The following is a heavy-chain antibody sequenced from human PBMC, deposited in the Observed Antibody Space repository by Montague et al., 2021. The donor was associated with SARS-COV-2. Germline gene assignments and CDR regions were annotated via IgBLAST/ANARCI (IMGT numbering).Heavy chain of an antibody. V-gene: IGHV6-1*01. CDR2: TYYRSKWYN. J-gene: IGHJ2*01. D-gene: IGHD2-21*02. CDR3: ARAYCGGDCYFYWYFDL. Sequence: CAISGDSVSNNIATWNWIRQSPSRGLEWLGRTYYRSKWYNDYAVSVKSRVIINPDTSNNRISLQLNSVTPGDTAVYYCARAYCGGDCYFYWYFDLWGRGTLVTVSS. CDR1: GDSVSNNIAT.